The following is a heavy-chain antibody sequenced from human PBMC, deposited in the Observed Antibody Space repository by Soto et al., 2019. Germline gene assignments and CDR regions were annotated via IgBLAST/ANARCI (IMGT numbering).Heavy chain of an antibody. CDR3: TTVRHCSRDACPAAE. CDR2: IGPDPSNT. Sequence: EVQLLESGGTLVQSGGSLRLSCTTSGFTFSTTGMLWLRQPPGKGLEWVSAIGPDPSNTKYTDSVKGRFTISRDNSKNTVFLQMTSLGAEDTALYYCTTVRHCSRDACPAAEWGPGTLITVSS. J-gene: IGHJ4*02. CDR1: GFTFSTTG. V-gene: IGHV3-23*01. D-gene: IGHD2-21*01.